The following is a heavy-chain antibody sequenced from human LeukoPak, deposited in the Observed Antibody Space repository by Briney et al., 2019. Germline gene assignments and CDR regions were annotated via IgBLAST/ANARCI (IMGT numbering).Heavy chain of an antibody. Sequence: GGSLRLSCAPSGFTFSSYEMNWVRQAPGEGLEWVSYISSSGTTMYYAHSVKARFTISRNNAKNSLYLQMNSLRAEDTAVYHCARVTPHICSGGSCYKDYFGMDVWGQGTTVTVSS. V-gene: IGHV3-48*03. CDR3: ARVTPHICSGGSCYKDYFGMDV. J-gene: IGHJ6*02. D-gene: IGHD2-15*01. CDR2: ISSSGTTM. CDR1: GFTFSSYE.